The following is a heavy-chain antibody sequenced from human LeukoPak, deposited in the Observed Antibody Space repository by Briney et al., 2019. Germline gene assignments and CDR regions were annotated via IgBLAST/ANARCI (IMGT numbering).Heavy chain of an antibody. D-gene: IGHD5-18*01. V-gene: IGHV4-59*08. CDR1: GGSFSGYY. Sequence: SETLSLTCAVYGGSFSGYYWSWIRQPPGKELEWIGYIYYSGSTNYNPSLKSRVTISLDTSTNQFSLKLSSVTAADTAVYYCAIGYSYGFDYWGQGTLVTVSS. CDR2: IYYSGST. CDR3: AIGYSYGFDY. J-gene: IGHJ4*02.